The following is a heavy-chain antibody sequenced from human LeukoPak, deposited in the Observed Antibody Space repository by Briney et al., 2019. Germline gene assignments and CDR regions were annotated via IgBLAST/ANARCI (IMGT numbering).Heavy chain of an antibody. Sequence: GASVKVSCKASGYTFTGYYMHWVRQAPGQGLEWMGWINPNSGGTNYAQKLQGRVTMTEDTSTDTAYMELSSLRSEDTAVYYCATRPLRYFDWLHFDYWGQGTLVTVSS. V-gene: IGHV1-2*02. D-gene: IGHD3-9*01. CDR2: INPNSGGT. CDR3: ATRPLRYFDWLHFDY. J-gene: IGHJ4*02. CDR1: GYTFTGYY.